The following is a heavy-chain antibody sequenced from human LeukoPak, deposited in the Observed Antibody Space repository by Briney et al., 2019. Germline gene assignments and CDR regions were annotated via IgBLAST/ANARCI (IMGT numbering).Heavy chain of an antibody. J-gene: IGHJ6*02. CDR3: ARLYYYGSASMDV. D-gene: IGHD3-10*01. Sequence: PSETLSLTCTVSGGSISSFYWSWIRQPPGKGLEWIGYIYYSGSTNYNPSLKSRVTISVDTSKNQFSLKLSSVTAADTAVYYCARLYYYGSASMDVWGQGTTVTVSS. CDR2: IYYSGST. CDR1: GGSISSFY. V-gene: IGHV4-59*08.